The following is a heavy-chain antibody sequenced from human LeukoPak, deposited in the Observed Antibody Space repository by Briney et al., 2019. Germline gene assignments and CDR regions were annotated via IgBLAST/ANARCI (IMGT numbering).Heavy chain of an antibody. J-gene: IGHJ5*02. V-gene: IGHV7-4-1*02. CDR3: ARNIAVAGTQKRPGGGFDP. CDR1: GYTFTSYA. Sequence: ASVKVSCKASGYTFTSYAMNWVRQAPGQGLEWMGWINTNTGNPTYAQGFTGRFVFSLDTSVSTAYLQISSLKGEDTAVYYCARNIAVAGTQKRPGGGFDPWGQGTLVTVSS. D-gene: IGHD6-19*01. CDR2: INTNTGNP.